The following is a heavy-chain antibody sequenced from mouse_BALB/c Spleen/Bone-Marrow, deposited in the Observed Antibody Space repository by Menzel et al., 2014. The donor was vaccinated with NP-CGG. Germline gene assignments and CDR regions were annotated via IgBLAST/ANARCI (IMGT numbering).Heavy chain of an antibody. V-gene: IGHV2-9*02. CDR3: ARGSLLRLRYYAMDY. CDR1: GFSLTSYG. CDR2: IWAGGST. D-gene: IGHD1-2*01. J-gene: IGHJ4*01. Sequence: VKLVESGPGLVAPSQSLSITCTVSGFSLTSYGVHWVRQPPGKGLEWLGVIWAGGSTNYNSALMSRPSNSKDNSKSQVFLKMNSLQTDDTAMYYCARGSLLRLRYYAMDYWGQGTSVTVSS.